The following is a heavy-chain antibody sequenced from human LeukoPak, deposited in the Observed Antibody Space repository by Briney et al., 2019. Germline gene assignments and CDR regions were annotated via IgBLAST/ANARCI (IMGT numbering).Heavy chain of an antibody. Sequence: GGSLRLSCAASGFTLSSHWMGWVRQAPGKGLEWVANIKEDESEKYYRDSVKGRFTISRDNAKNSLYLQMNSLRAEDTAVYYCARVRVITPTYGMDVWGQGTTVTVSS. V-gene: IGHV3-7*01. D-gene: IGHD4-23*01. J-gene: IGHJ6*02. CDR1: GFTLSSHW. CDR2: IKEDESEK. CDR3: ARVRVITPTYGMDV.